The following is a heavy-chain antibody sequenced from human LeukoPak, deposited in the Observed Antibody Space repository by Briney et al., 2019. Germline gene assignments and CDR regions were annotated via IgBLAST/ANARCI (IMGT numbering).Heavy chain of an antibody. Sequence: ASVKVSCKASGGTFSSYAISWVRQAPGQGLEWMGRIIPILGIANYAQKFQGRVTITADKSTSTAYMELSSLRSEDTAVYYCATPGAYYDILTSYYKRGGFDYWGQGTLVTVSS. CDR2: IIPILGIA. CDR3: ATPGAYYDILTSYYKRGGFDY. V-gene: IGHV1-69*04. D-gene: IGHD3-9*01. J-gene: IGHJ4*02. CDR1: GGTFSSYA.